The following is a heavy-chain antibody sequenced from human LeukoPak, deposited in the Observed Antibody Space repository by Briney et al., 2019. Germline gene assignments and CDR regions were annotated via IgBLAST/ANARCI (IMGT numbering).Heavy chain of an antibody. D-gene: IGHD3-22*01. CDR1: GYTFTSYG. J-gene: IGHJ4*02. CDR2: ISAYNGNT. V-gene: IGHV1-18*01. CDR3: ARDRVYDSSGSPRPFDY. Sequence: ASVTVSFKASGYTFTSYGISWVRQAPGQGLEWMGWISAYNGNTNYAQKLQGRVTMTTDTSTSTAYMELRSLRSDDTAVYYCARDRVYDSSGSPRPFDYWGQGTLVTVSS.